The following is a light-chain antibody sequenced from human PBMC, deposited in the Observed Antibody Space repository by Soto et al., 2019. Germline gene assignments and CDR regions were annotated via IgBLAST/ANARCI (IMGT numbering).Light chain of an antibody. Sequence: QSALTQPASVSASPGQSITISCTGTSSDVGGSNFASWYQQHPGKPPKLIYYNVTTRPSGVSHRFSGTKSGSTASLIISRLQSEDEADYYCVSVTSRTTYVFGSGTKLTVL. CDR3: VSVTSRTTYV. CDR2: NVT. J-gene: IGLJ1*01. CDR1: SSDVGGSNF. V-gene: IGLV2-14*03.